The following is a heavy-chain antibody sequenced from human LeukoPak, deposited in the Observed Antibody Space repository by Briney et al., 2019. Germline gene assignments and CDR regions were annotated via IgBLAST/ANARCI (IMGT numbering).Heavy chain of an antibody. Sequence: EASVKVSCKVSGYTLTDLSMNWVRQAPGKGLEWMGGFDSESGEAIYAQKFQDRVTVTEDTSTDTAYIELSGLRSEDTAVYYCATDPKRYYGSKASWGQGTLVTVSS. J-gene: IGHJ5*02. CDR1: GYTLTDLS. D-gene: IGHD4/OR15-4a*01. CDR3: ATDPKRYYGSKAS. V-gene: IGHV1-24*01. CDR2: FDSESGEA.